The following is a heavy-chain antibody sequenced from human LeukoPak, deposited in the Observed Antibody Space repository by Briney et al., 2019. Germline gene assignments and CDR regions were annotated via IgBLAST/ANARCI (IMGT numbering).Heavy chain of an antibody. CDR2: IYYSGST. CDR3: ARLIGYCSSTSCRGWFDP. D-gene: IGHD2-2*01. J-gene: IGHJ5*02. Sequence: SETLSLTCTVSGVSISSYYWSWIRQPPGKGLEWIGYIYYSGSTNYNPSLKSRVTISVDTSKNQFSLKLSSVTAADTAVYYCARLIGYCSSTSCRGWFDPWGQGTLVTVSS. V-gene: IGHV4-59*08. CDR1: GVSISSYY.